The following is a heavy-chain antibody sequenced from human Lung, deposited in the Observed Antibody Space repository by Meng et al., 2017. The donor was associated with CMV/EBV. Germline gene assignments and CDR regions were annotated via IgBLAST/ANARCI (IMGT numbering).Heavy chain of an antibody. CDR1: GFTFSSYA. D-gene: IGHD2-15*01. V-gene: IGHV3-30-3*01. CDR3: AHGGGDC. CDR2: ISYDGSNK. J-gene: IGHJ4*02. Sequence: QVALWGVGGGVVRPWRSLSLSCAASGFTFSSYAMHWVRQAPGKGLEWVAVISYDGSNKYYADSVKGRFTISRDNSKNTLYLQMNSLRAEDTAVYYCAHGGGDCWGQGTLVTVSS.